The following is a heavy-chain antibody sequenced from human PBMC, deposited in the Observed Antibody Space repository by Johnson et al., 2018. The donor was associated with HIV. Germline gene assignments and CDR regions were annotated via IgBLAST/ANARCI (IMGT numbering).Heavy chain of an antibody. V-gene: IGHV3-66*02. Sequence: VQLVESGGGLVQPGGSLRLSCAASGFTVSSNYMSWVRQAPGKGLEWVSVIYSGGSTYYADSVKGQFTISRDNSKNTLYLQMNSLRAEDAAVYYCARASAVFDAFDIWGQGTMVTVSS. CDR3: ARASAVFDAFDI. D-gene: IGHD1-14*01. CDR2: IYSGGST. CDR1: GFTVSSNY. J-gene: IGHJ3*02.